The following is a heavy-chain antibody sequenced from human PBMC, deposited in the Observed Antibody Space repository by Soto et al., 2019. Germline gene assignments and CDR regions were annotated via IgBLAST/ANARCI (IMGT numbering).Heavy chain of an antibody. J-gene: IGHJ5*02. CDR2: ISAYNGNT. D-gene: IGHD4-17*01. Sequence: ASVKVSCKASGYTFTSYGISWVRQAPGQGLEWMGWISAYNGNTNYAQKLQGRVTMTTDTSTSTAYMELRSLRSDDTAVYYCATDYCDSHGSVFLNWFDPWGQGTLVTVSS. V-gene: IGHV1-18*01. CDR3: ATDYCDSHGSVFLNWFDP. CDR1: GYTFTSYG.